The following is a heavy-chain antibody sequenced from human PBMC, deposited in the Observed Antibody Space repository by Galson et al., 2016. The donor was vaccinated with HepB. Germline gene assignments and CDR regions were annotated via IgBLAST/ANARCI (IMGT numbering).Heavy chain of an antibody. D-gene: IGHD6-13*01. J-gene: IGHJ6*02. Sequence: SLRLSCAASGFIFTDYYMTWIRQAPGKGLEWVSYISSSGSYTNYADSVKGRFTISRDNARKSLYLQMNSLRPDDTAVYYCAREDSSWYGYYGMDVWGQGTTVTVSS. CDR1: GFIFTDYY. V-gene: IGHV3-11*06. CDR3: AREDSSWYGYYGMDV. CDR2: ISSSGSYT.